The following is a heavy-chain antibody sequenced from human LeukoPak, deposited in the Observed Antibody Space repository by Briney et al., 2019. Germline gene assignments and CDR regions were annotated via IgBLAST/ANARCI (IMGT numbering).Heavy chain of an antibody. CDR2: IRYDGSNK. CDR3: AKDPRGGMITFGGVIVDY. CDR1: GFTFSSYG. D-gene: IGHD3-16*02. Sequence: GGSLRLSCAASGFTFSSYGMHWVRQAPGKGLEWVAFIRYDGSNKYYADSVKGRFTISRDNSKNTLYLQMNSLRAEDTAVYYCAKDPRGGMITFGGVIVDYWGQGTLFTVSS. J-gene: IGHJ4*02. V-gene: IGHV3-30*02.